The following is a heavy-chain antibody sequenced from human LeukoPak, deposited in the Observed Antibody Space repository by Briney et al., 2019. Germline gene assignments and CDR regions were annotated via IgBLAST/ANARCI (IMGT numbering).Heavy chain of an antibody. CDR3: ARDSAPYYYYMDV. J-gene: IGHJ6*03. CDR2: ISSSSYI. V-gene: IGHV3-21*01. D-gene: IGHD1-26*01. CDR1: GFTFSSYS. Sequence: GGSLRLSCAASGFTFSSYSMTWVRQAPGKGLEWVSSISSSSYIYYADSVKGRFTISRDNAKNSLYLQMNSLRAEDTAVYYCARDSAPYYYYMDVWGKGTTVTVSS.